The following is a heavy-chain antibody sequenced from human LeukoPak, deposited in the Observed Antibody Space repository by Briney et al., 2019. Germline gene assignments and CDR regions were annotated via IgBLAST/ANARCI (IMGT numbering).Heavy chain of an antibody. Sequence: GGSLRLSCAASGFTFSSCAMTWVRQAPGKGLEWVSSISGSGATTYYADSVKGRFTISRDNSNNTVYLQMNSLRAEDTAVYYCAKDQSRVGASDPFDYWGQGMQVSVSS. J-gene: IGHJ4*02. CDR3: AKDQSRVGASDPFDY. CDR1: GFTFSSCA. D-gene: IGHD1-26*01. CDR2: ISGSGATT. V-gene: IGHV3-23*01.